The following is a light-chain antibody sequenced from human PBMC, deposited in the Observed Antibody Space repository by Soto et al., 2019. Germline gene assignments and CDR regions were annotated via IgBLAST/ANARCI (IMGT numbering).Light chain of an antibody. CDR2: GAS. CDR3: QDLASRPIT. V-gene: IGKV3-15*01. CDR1: QSVSSN. Sequence: DKIITQSAFAVSFTPEERARLSCRASQSVSSNLAWYQQKPGQAPSLLISGASTGATGIPARFSGSGSGTEFTLTIFSLQSEDGALYCSQDLASRPITSCGRTNLDI. J-gene: IGKJ4*01.